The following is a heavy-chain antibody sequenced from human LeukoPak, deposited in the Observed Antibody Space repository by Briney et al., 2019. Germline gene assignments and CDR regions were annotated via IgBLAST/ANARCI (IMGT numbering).Heavy chain of an antibody. CDR3: ARVGVPHFYYYMDV. CDR2: INTNTGNP. V-gene: IGHV7-4-1*02. J-gene: IGHJ6*03. Sequence: GASVKVSCKASGFTFTSYAINWVRQAPGQGLEWMGWINTNTGNPTYAQGFTGRFVFSLDTSVSTAYLQITSLKAEDTAVYYCARVGVPHFYYYMDVWGKGTTVTVSS. CDR1: GFTFTSYA.